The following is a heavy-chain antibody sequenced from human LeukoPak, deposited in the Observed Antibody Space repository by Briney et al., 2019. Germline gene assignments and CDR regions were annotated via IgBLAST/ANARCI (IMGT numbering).Heavy chain of an antibody. CDR1: GFTFSSYW. CDR2: IKQDGSEK. J-gene: IGHJ4*02. CDR3: AREGYSYLVYYFDY. Sequence: PGGSLRLSCAASGFTFSSYWMGWVRQAPGKGLEWVANIKQDGSEKYYVDSVKGRFTISRDSAKNSLYLQMNSLRAEDTAVYYCAREGYSYLVYYFDYWGQGTLVTVSS. D-gene: IGHD5-18*01. V-gene: IGHV3-7*01.